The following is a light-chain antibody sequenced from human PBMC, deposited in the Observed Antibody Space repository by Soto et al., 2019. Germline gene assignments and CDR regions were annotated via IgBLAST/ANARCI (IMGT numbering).Light chain of an antibody. J-gene: IGKJ1*01. Sequence: IVLTQSPGTLSLSPGERATLSCRASQSVSSSYLAWYQQKPGQAPRLLIYGASSRATGIPDRFSCSGSGNNFPPNHQRLGPEGFAVYYCQQYGSSPTFGQGTKEEIK. V-gene: IGKV3-20*01. CDR3: QQYGSSPT. CDR2: GAS. CDR1: QSVSSSY.